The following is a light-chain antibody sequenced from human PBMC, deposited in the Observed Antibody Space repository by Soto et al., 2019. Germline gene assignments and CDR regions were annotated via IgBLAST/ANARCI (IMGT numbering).Light chain of an antibody. V-gene: IGKV1-5*03. CDR2: KAS. Sequence: DIQMTQSPSTLSASVGDRVTITCRASQSISSWLAWYQQKPVKAPKLLIYKASSLESGVPSRFSGSGSGTEFTLTISSRQPDDFATYYCQQYNSLWTFGQGTKVEIK. J-gene: IGKJ1*01. CDR3: QQYNSLWT. CDR1: QSISSW.